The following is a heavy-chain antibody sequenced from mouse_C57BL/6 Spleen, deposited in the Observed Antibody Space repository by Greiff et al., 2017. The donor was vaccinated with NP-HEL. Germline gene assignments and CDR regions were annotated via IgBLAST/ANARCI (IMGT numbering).Heavy chain of an antibody. Sequence: QVQLKQSGAELARPGASVKLSCKASGYTFTSYGISWVKQRTGQGLEWIGEIYPRSGNTYYNEKFKGKATLTADKSSSTAYMELRSLTSEDSAVYFCARGGYGSSLGYFDVWGTGTTVTVSS. CDR2: IYPRSGNT. D-gene: IGHD1-1*01. J-gene: IGHJ1*03. CDR1: GYTFTSYG. V-gene: IGHV1-81*01. CDR3: ARGGYGSSLGYFDV.